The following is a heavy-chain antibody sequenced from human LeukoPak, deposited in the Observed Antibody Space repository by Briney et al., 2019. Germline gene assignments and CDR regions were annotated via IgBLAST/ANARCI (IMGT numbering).Heavy chain of an antibody. D-gene: IGHD1-26*01. CDR3: AKDIRSSGSYLGHAFDI. CDR2: IHYDGYNK. V-gene: IGHV3-30*02. J-gene: IGHJ3*02. Sequence: GGSLRLSCSASGFTFSSYGMHWVRQAPGKGLEWVTSIHYDGYNKYYADSVKGRFTISRDNSKNTLYLQMNSLRTEDTALYYCAKDIRSSGSYLGHAFDIWGQGTMVTVSS. CDR1: GFTFSSYG.